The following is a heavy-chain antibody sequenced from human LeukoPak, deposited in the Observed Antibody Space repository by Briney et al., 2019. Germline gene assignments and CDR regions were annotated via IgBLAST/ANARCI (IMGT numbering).Heavy chain of an antibody. CDR3: ARIQSYYYDSSGYYYHCYYYYYMDV. V-gene: IGHV4-39*07. J-gene: IGHJ6*03. CDR2: IYYSGST. CDR1: GGSISSSSYY. D-gene: IGHD3-22*01. Sequence: SETLSLTCTVSGGSISSSSYYWGWIRQPPGKGLEWIGSIYYSGSTYYNPSLKSRVTISVDRSKNQFSLKLSSVTAADTAVYYCARIQSYYYDSSGYYYHCYYYYYMDVWGKGTTVTVSS.